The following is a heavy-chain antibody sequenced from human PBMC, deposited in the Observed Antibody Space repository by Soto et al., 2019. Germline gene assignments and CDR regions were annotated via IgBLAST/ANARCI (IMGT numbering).Heavy chain of an antibody. CDR1: GFSLSTTGVA. Sequence: QITLKESGPTLVQPTQTLTLTCTFSGFSLSTTGVAVGWVRQPPGKALNWLALIYWNDDKRYSPSLQSRLTITKDTSKNHVVLTMTNMDPVDTATYYCTHSTNGYGGTVLLYWGQGTLVTVSS. J-gene: IGHJ4*02. CDR2: IYWNDDK. D-gene: IGHD5-12*01. V-gene: IGHV2-5*01. CDR3: THSTNGYGGTVLLY.